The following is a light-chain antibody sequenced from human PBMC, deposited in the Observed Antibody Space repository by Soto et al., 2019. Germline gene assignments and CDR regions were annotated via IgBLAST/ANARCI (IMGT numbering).Light chain of an antibody. V-gene: IGKV3-20*01. CDR2: GAS. CDR1: QSVSSSY. J-gene: IGKJ4*01. CDR3: EQYCSSSH. Sequence: EIVLTQSPGTLSLSPGERATLSCRASQSVSSSYLAWYQQKPGQAPRLLIYGASSRATDIPDRFSGSGSGTDFTLTISRLEPEDLAVDYGEQYCSSSHFGGGTKVE.